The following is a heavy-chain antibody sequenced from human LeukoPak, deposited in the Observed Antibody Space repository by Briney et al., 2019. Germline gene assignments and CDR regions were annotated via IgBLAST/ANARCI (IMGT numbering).Heavy chain of an antibody. D-gene: IGHD6-13*01. J-gene: IGHJ4*02. V-gene: IGHV4-39*01. Sequence: PSETLSLTCTVSGVSISSSNSYWGWIRQPPGKGLEWIGSIYYSGNTYYNASLKSQVSISIDTSKNRFSLKLTSVTAADTAVYYCARGRYVTTRGGAAAGFLDYWGQGTLVTVST. CDR2: IYYSGNT. CDR3: ARGRYVTTRGGAAAGFLDY. CDR1: GVSISSSNSY.